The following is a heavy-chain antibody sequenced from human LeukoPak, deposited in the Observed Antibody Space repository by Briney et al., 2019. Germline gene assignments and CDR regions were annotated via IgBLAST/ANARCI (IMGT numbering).Heavy chain of an antibody. D-gene: IGHD3-22*01. CDR1: RASISSYY. V-gene: IGHV4-59*01. Sequence: SETLSLTCDVSRASISSYYWHWFRQSPGKGLELIGYIYHTGSTKYNSSLKSRVTISVDTSRNQFSLKLTSVTAADTAVYYCASLADWYYYDSSDYALGAFDIWGHGTMVTVSS. CDR3: ASLADWYYYDSSDYALGAFDI. CDR2: IYHTGST. J-gene: IGHJ3*02.